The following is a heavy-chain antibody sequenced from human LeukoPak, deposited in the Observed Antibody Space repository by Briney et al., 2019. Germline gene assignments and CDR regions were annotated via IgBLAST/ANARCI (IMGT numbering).Heavy chain of an antibody. Sequence: ASVKVSSKASGYTFTGYYMHWVRQAPGQGLEWMGWISPNSGGTNYAQKFQGRVTMTRDTSISTAYMELSRLRSDDTAVYYCARGHKGVTYGNYWGQGTLITVSS. V-gene: IGHV1-2*02. J-gene: IGHJ4*02. CDR1: GYTFTGYY. CDR2: ISPNSGGT. D-gene: IGHD3-3*01. CDR3: ARGHKGVTYGNY.